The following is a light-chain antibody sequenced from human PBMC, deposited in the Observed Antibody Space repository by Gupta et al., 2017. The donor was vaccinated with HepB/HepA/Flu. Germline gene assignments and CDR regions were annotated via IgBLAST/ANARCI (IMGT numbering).Light chain of an antibody. Sequence: DIQMTQSPSSLSASIGDRVTITCRASQSISNYLNWYQQKPGKAPNLLIYAASSLHSGVPSRFSGSGSGTVFTLTISSVQPEDFATYYCQQSYTTLSFGPGTKVDIK. J-gene: IGKJ3*01. V-gene: IGKV1-39*01. CDR2: AAS. CDR1: QSISNY. CDR3: QQSYTTLS.